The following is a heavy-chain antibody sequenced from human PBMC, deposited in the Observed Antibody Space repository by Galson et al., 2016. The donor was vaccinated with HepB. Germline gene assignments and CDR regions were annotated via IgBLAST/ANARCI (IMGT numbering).Heavy chain of an antibody. CDR2: IFPSDSET. J-gene: IGHJ4*02. CDR3: AGPPLVGAAEPFDF. Sequence: QSGAEVKKPGESLKISCKASGYTFTDYWIGWVRQMPGKGLEWIGIIFPSDSETRYSPSIQGQVTISADKSVSTAYLQWSSLKVSDTAMYYCAGPPLVGAAEPFDFWGQGTLVTVSS. CDR1: GYTFTDYW. D-gene: IGHD2-15*01. V-gene: IGHV5-51*01.